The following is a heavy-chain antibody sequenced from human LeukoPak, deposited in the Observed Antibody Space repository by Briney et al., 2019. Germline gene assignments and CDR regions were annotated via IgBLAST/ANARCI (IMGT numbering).Heavy chain of an antibody. Sequence: PGGSLRLSCAASGFTFSSYSMNWVRQAPGKGLDWVASISSSSSYIYYADSVKGRFTISRDNAKNSLYLQMNSLRAEDTAVYYCARGIVGAIAPIDYWGQGTLVTVSS. CDR3: ARGIVGAIAPIDY. J-gene: IGHJ4*02. CDR2: ISSSSSYI. D-gene: IGHD1-26*01. V-gene: IGHV3-21*01. CDR1: GFTFSSYS.